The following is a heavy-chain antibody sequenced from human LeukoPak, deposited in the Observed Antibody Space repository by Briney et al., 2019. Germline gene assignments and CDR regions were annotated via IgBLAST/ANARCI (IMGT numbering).Heavy chain of an antibody. CDR2: ISGSGGST. D-gene: IGHD2-2*01. CDR1: GFTFSSYA. V-gene: IGHV3-23*01. J-gene: IGHJ4*02. Sequence: GGSLRLSCAASGFTFSSYAMSWVRQAPGKGLEWVSAISGSGGSTYYADSVKGRFTISRDNSKNTLYLQMNSLRAEDTAVYYCARKYCSTTSCLFDNWGQGTLVTVSS. CDR3: ARKYCSTTSCLFDN.